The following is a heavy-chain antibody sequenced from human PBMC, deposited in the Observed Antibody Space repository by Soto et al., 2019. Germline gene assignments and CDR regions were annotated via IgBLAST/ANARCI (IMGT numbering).Heavy chain of an antibody. V-gene: IGHV4-4*02. J-gene: IGHJ6*02. CDR1: GGSIRSSNW. Sequence: SETLSLTFAVSGGSIRSSNWWSWVRQPPGKGLEWIGEIYHSGSTNYNPSLKSRVTISVDKSKNQFSLKLSSVTAADTAVYYCALDSSSSHGGLYYYAMDVWGQGTTVT. D-gene: IGHD6-6*01. CDR2: IYHSGST. CDR3: ALDSSSSHGGLYYYAMDV.